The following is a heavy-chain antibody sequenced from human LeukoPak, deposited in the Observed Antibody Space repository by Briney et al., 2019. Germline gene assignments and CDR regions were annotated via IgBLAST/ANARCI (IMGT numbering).Heavy chain of an antibody. CDR2: ISGSGGST. J-gene: IGHJ4*02. D-gene: IGHD6-19*01. CDR1: GFTFSSYA. Sequence: GGSLRLSCATSGFTFSSYAMSWVRQAPGKGLEWVSAISGSGGSTYYADSVKGRFTISRDNSKNTLYLQMNSLRAEDTAVYYCANLLAVAARTSDYWGQGTLVTVSS. V-gene: IGHV3-23*01. CDR3: ANLLAVAARTSDY.